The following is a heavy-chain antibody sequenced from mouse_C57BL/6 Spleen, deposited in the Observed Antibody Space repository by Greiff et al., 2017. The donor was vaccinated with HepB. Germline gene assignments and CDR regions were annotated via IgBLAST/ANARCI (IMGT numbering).Heavy chain of an antibody. CDR1: GFTFSSYG. CDR3: ERELSMDY. D-gene: IGHD4-1*01. V-gene: IGHV5-6*01. J-gene: IGHJ4*01. CDR2: ISSGGSYT. Sequence: EVKLMESGGDFVKPGGSLKLSCAASGFTFSSYGMSWVRQTPDKRLEWVATISSGGSYTYYPDSVKGRFTISRDNAKNTRYLQMSSLKSEDTAMYYGERELSMDYWGQGTSVTVSS.